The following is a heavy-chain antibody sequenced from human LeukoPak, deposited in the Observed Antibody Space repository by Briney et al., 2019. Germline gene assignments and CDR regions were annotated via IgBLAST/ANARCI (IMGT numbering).Heavy chain of an antibody. J-gene: IGHJ4*02. D-gene: IGHD3-3*01. CDR2: ISDSGGRT. V-gene: IGHV3-23*01. Sequence: GGSLRLSCAVSGITLSNYGMSWVRQAPGKGLEWVAGISDSGGRTNYADSVKGRFTISRDNSKNTLYLQMNSLRAEDTAVYYCAKDFHDYDFWSGYYPVYWGQGTLVTVSS. CDR1: GITLSNYG. CDR3: AKDFHDYDFWSGYYPVY.